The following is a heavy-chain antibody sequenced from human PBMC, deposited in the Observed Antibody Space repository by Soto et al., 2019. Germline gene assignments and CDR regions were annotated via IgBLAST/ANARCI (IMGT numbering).Heavy chain of an antibody. CDR2: INHSGST. J-gene: IGHJ6*02. CDR1: GGSFSGYY. CDR3: ARSHFIGVRGVIIVYYGMDV. D-gene: IGHD3-10*01. Sequence: SETLSLTCAVYGGSFSGYYWSWIRQPPGKGLEWIGEINHSGSTNYNPSLKSRVTISVDTSKNQFSLKLSSVTAADTAVYYCARSHFIGVRGVIIVYYGMDVWGQGNTVNVSS. V-gene: IGHV4-34*01.